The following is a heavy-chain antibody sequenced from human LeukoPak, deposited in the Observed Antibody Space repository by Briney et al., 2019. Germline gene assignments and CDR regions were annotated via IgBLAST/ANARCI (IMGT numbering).Heavy chain of an antibody. J-gene: IGHJ3*02. CDR1: GFTFGDYV. CDR2: IRSRSYGGTT. V-gene: IGHV3-49*04. Sequence: PGGSLRLSCTASGFTFGDYVMIWVRQAPGKCLECVGFIRSRSYGGTTKNAASVKGKFTISRDDSRSIAYLKRKSLKTEDTAVYYCTRRYNYDSSGYYYVRDAFDIWGQGTMVTVSS. D-gene: IGHD3-22*01. CDR3: TRRYNYDSSGYYYVRDAFDI.